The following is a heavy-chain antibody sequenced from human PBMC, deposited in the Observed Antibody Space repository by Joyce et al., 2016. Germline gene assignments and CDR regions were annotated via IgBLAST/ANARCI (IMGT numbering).Heavy chain of an antibody. J-gene: IGHJ6*02. D-gene: IGHD3-10*01. Sequence: QVQLVQSGAEVKKPGASVKVSCKASGYSFTSYDINWVRQATGQGLEWMGWRNPNSGNTGYAQKFQGRVTMTSNTSISTAYMELSSLRSEDTAVYYCARGGYGSGNYRFYYGMDVWGQGTTVTVSS. CDR2: RNPNSGNT. CDR3: ARGGYGSGNYRFYYGMDV. CDR1: GYSFTSYD. V-gene: IGHV1-8*01.